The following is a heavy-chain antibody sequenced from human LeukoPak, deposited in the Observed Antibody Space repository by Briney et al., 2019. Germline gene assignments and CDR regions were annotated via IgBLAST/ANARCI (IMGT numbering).Heavy chain of an antibody. V-gene: IGHV1-46*01. CDR3: ASAGATSSFDY. CDR2: INPSGGST. CDR1: GYTFTSYN. D-gene: IGHD1-26*01. Sequence: GASVKVSCKASGYTFTSYNMHWGRQAPGQGLEWMGIINPSGGSTSYAQKFQGRATMTRDTSASTVYMELSSLRSEDTAVYYCASAGATSSFDYWGQGTLVTVSS. J-gene: IGHJ4*02.